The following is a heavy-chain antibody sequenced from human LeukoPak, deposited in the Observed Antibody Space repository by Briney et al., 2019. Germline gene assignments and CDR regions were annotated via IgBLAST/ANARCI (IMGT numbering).Heavy chain of an antibody. J-gene: IGHJ4*02. Sequence: GGSLRLSCAASGFTFSSYWMSWVRQAPGKGLEWVANIKQDGSEKSYVDSVKGRFTISRDNAKNSLYLQMNSLRAEDTAVYYCARAGDYYDSSGYYVPSPSLIFDYWGQGTLVTVAS. V-gene: IGHV3-7*01. CDR2: IKQDGSEK. CDR3: ARAGDYYDSSGYYVPSPSLIFDY. CDR1: GFTFSSYW. D-gene: IGHD3-22*01.